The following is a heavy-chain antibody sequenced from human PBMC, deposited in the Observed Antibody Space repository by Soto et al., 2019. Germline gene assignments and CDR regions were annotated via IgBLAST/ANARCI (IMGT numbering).Heavy chain of an antibody. D-gene: IGHD2-8*01. CDR2: ICYDGSKK. J-gene: IGHJ3*02. CDR1: GLTFSAYG. V-gene: IGHV3-30*18. Sequence: QARLVESGGGVVQPGRSLRLSCEASGLTFSAYGMHWVRQAPGKGLEWVATICYDGSKKYFGESVKGRFTISRDNFKRTMYPEINSLRTEDTAVYYCAKAYHCNKGRCSLGLIGDRAFDIWGQGTMVTVSS. CDR3: AKAYHCNKGRCSLGLIGDRAFDI.